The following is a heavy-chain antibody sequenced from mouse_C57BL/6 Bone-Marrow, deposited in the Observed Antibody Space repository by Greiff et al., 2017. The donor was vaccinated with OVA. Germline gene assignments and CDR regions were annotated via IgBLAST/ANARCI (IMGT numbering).Heavy chain of an antibody. CDR1: GFNIKDDY. D-gene: IGHD2-2*01. V-gene: IGHV14-4*01. J-gene: IGHJ3*01. Sequence: VQLKESGAELVRPGASVKLSCKASGFNIKDDYMHWVKQRPEQGLEWIGWIDPENGDTEYASKFQGKATITADTSSNTAYLQLSSLTSEDTAVYYCTIVMDGHDGGDWGQGTLVTVSA. CDR2: IDPENGDT. CDR3: TIVMDGHDGGD.